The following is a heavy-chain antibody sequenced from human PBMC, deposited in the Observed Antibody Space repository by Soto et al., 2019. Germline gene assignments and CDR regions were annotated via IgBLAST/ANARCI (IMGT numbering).Heavy chain of an antibody. D-gene: IGHD5-12*01. CDR1: GYTFTSYG. V-gene: IGHV1-18*01. J-gene: IGHJ1*01. CDR2: ISAYNGNT. CDR3: ARVVATIPLWFPDS. Sequence: ASVKVSCKASGYTFTSYGIAWMRQGPGQGLEWMGWISAYNGNTDYAQKVHGRVTMTSDTSTGTAYMELGSLRSDDTAVYYCARVVATIPLWFPDSRGQRTLVTVSS.